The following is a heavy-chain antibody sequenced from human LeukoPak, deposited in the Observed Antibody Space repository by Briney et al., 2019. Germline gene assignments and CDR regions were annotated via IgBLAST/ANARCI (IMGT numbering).Heavy chain of an antibody. J-gene: IGHJ4*02. CDR3: ARSTGGDY. CDR1: GFTFSIYA. Sequence: PGGSLRLSCAASGFTFSIYAMNWVRQAPGEGPEWVASINSDGSEGYYADVVKGRFTISRDNAKNSLYLQINSLRAEDTAVYYCARSTGGDYWGQGTLATVSS. CDR2: INSDGSEG. D-gene: IGHD2-8*02. V-gene: IGHV3-7*03.